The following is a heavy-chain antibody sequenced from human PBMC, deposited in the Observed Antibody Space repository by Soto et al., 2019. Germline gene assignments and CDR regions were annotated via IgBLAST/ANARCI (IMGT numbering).Heavy chain of an antibody. CDR3: ARDGGDVATIEPFDY. CDR2: IKQDGSEK. V-gene: IGHV3-7*01. Sequence: GGSLRLSCAASGFTFSSYWMSWVRQAPGKGLEWVANIKQDGSEKYYVDSVKGRFTISRDNAKNSLYLQMNSLRAEDTAVYYCARDGGDVATIEPFDYWGQGTLVTVSS. D-gene: IGHD5-12*01. CDR1: GFTFSSYW. J-gene: IGHJ4*02.